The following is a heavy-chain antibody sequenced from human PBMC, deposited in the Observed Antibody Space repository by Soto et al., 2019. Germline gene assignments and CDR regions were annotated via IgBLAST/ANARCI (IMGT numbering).Heavy chain of an antibody. CDR3: AVRDGKQPRPGPFDY. J-gene: IGHJ4*02. CDR2: ISSSSSII. Sequence: GGSLRLSCAASGFTFSSYSMNWVRQAPGKGLEWVSSISSSSSIIYYADSVKGRFTISRDNSKNTLYLQMNSLRAEDTAVYYCAVRDGKQPRPGPFDYWGQGTLVTVSS. V-gene: IGHV3-48*01. D-gene: IGHD6-13*01. CDR1: GFTFSSYS.